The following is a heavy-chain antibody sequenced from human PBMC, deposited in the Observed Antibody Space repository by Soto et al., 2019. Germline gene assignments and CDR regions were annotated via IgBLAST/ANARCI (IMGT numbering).Heavy chain of an antibody. CDR3: ARSPSLVGATVFDY. CDR2: IYYSGST. D-gene: IGHD1-26*01. CDR1: GGSISSSSYY. Sequence: PSETLSLTCTVSGGSISSSSYYWGWIRQPPGKGLEWIGSIYYSGSTYYNPSLKSRVTISVDTSKNQFSPKLSSVTAADTAVYYCARSPSLVGATVFDYWGQGTLVTVSS. J-gene: IGHJ4*02. V-gene: IGHV4-39*01.